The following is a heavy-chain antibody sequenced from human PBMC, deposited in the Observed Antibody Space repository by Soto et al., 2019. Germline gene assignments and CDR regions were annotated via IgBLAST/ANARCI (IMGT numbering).Heavy chain of an antibody. CDR3: ARGGYSIGWGNYFVT. V-gene: IGHV4-59*01. Sequence: QVQLQESGTGLVKPSETLSLTCTVSDGSISGYYWSWIRQPPGKGLEGIGYIHYSGSTKYNPSLRSLVTRSVDTSKKQFSLRLNSVTAADMAVFDCARGGYSIGWGNYFVTWGQGIPVTVSS. CDR1: DGSISGYY. J-gene: IGHJ5*02. CDR2: IHYSGST. D-gene: IGHD6-19*01.